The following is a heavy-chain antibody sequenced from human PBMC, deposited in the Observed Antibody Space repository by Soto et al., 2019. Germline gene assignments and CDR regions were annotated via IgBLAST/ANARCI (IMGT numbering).Heavy chain of an antibody. CDR1: GFTYSTYT. Sequence: EVQLLESGGGLVQPGGSLRLSCAASGFTYSTYTMSWVRQAPGKGLEWVSGIGDSGDSTYYADSVKGRFTISRDNSKNTLYLQMNSPRADDTAVYYCAKDMSSSSRFSSWGYYYYGMDVWGQGTTVTVSS. J-gene: IGHJ6*02. V-gene: IGHV3-23*01. CDR3: AKDMSSSSRFSSWGYYYYGMDV. D-gene: IGHD6-6*01. CDR2: IGDSGDST.